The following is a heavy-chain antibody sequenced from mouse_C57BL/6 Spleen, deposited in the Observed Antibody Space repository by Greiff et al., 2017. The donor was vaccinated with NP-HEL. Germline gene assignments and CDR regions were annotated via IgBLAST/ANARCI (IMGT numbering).Heavy chain of an antibody. CDR1: GYTFTSYW. V-gene: IGHV1-50*01. Sequence: QVQLQQPGAELVKPGASVKLSCKASGYTFTSYWMQWVKQRPGQGLEWIGEIDPSDSYTNYNQKFKGKATLTVDTSSSTAYMQLSSLTSEDSAVYYCATYDYGRATGFAYWGQGTLVTVSA. CDR3: ATYDYGRATGFAY. CDR2: IDPSDSYT. J-gene: IGHJ3*01. D-gene: IGHD1-1*01.